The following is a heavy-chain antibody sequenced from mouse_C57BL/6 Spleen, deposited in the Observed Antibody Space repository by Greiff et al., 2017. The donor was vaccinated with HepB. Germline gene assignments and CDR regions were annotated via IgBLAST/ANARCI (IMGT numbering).Heavy chain of an antibody. J-gene: IGHJ2*01. CDR3: ARYYGSSYVGYFDD. V-gene: IGHV1-12*01. CDR1: GYTFTSYN. CDR2: IYPGNGDT. Sequence: QVQLQQSGAELVRPGASVKMSCKASGYTFTSYNMHWVKQTPRQGLEWIGAIYPGNGDTSYNQKFKGKATLTVDKSSSTDYMKLSILTSEDSAVYFCARYYGSSYVGYFDDWGQGTTLTVSS. D-gene: IGHD1-1*01.